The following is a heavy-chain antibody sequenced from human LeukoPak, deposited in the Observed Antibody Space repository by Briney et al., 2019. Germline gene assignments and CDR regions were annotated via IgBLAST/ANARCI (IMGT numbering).Heavy chain of an antibody. CDR3: ARVEDFGYSYGSLDY. CDR1: GYTFTGYY. Sequence: ASVKVSFKASGYTFTGYYMHWGRQAPGQGLEWMGWINPNSGGTNYAQKFQGRVTMTRDTSISTAYMELSRLRSDDTAVYYCARVEDFGYSYGSLDYWGQGTLVTVSS. V-gene: IGHV1-2*02. D-gene: IGHD5-18*01. CDR2: INPNSGGT. J-gene: IGHJ4*02.